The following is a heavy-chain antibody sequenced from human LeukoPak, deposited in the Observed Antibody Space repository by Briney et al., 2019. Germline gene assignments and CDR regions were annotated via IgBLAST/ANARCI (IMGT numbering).Heavy chain of an antibody. V-gene: IGHV4-39*01. CDR2: MSYSGSS. CDR3: ARPSNYGSALGILD. Sequence: PSETLSLTCTVSGGSITSYTYYWGWIRQPPGKGLEWIASMSYSGSSYYNPSLKSRVTISLDTSKNQFSLKLTSVTAADTAVYYCARPSNYGSALGILDWGQGTLVIVSS. D-gene: IGHD3-10*01. J-gene: IGHJ4*02. CDR1: GGSITSYTYY.